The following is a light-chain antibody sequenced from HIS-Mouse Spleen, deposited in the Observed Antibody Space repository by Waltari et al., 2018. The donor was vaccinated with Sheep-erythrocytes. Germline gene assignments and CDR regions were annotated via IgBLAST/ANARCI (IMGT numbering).Light chain of an antibody. CDR2: SNN. CDR3: CSYAGSYNHV. J-gene: IGLJ1*01. Sequence: QSVLTQPPSASGTPGQRVTISCSGSSSNIGSNTVTWYQQLPGTAPKLLIYSNNQRPSGVPDRFSGSKSGTSASLAISGLQSEDEADYYCCSYAGSYNHVFATGNKVTVL. V-gene: IGLV1-44*01. CDR1: SSNIGSNT.